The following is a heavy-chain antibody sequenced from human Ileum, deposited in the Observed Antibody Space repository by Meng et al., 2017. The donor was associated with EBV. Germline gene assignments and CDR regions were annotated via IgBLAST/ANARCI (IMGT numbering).Heavy chain of an antibody. D-gene: IGHD3-10*01. J-gene: IGHJ4*02. CDR2: VYFTGST. Sequence: QVPLEESGPELVKPSETLSLTCGVSCGPLSSTRSYWGWVRQPPGKGLEWIGTVYFTGSTYYNPSLKSRVSISVDTSKNQFSLELNSVTAADTAVYYCASHRPFGEWYSLDHWGQGTLVTVSS. CDR3: ASHRPFGEWYSLDH. CDR1: CGPLSSTRSY. V-gene: IGHV4-39*01.